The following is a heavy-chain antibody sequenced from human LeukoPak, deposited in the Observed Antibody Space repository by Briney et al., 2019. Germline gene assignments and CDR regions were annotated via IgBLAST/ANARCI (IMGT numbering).Heavy chain of an antibody. Sequence: PGGSLRLSCAASGFTVSRNYMSSVRQAPGKGLEWVSAIYSDESTYYADSVKGRFTISRGNSKNTLSLQMNSLRAEDTGLYYCARVPYRSPSHFDYWGQGTLVTVSS. J-gene: IGHJ4*02. D-gene: IGHD4-11*01. CDR1: GFTVSRNY. CDR3: ARVPYRSPSHFDY. CDR2: IYSDEST. V-gene: IGHV3-66*01.